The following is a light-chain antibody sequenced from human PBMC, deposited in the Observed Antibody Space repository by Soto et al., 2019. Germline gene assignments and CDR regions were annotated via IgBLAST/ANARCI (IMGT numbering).Light chain of an antibody. J-gene: IGLJ1*01. CDR2: DVS. CDR3: NACTSSNTYV. CDR1: SSDVGGYNY. Sequence: QSALTQPASVSGSPGQSITISCTGTSSDVGGYNYVSWYQQHPGKAPKLMIYDVSNRPSGVPNRFSGSKSGNTASLTISGLQAEDEADYYCNACTSSNTYVFGPGTKVTVL. V-gene: IGLV2-14*01.